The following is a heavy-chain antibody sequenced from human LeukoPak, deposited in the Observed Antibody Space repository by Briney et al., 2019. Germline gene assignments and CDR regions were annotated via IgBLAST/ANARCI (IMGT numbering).Heavy chain of an antibody. CDR2: INHSGST. J-gene: IGHJ4*02. D-gene: IGHD3-16*02. Sequence: SETLSLTCTVSGGSIRSYYWSWIRQPPGKGLEWIGEINHSGSTNYNPSLKRRVTISVDTSKNQFSLKLSSVTAADTAVYYCARHIARDYVWGSYRGGAGFDYWGQGTLVTVSS. CDR1: GGSIRSYY. CDR3: ARHIARDYVWGSYRGGAGFDY. V-gene: IGHV4-34*01.